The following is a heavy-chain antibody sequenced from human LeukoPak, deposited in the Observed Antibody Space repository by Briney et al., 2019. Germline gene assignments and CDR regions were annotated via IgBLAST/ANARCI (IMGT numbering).Heavy chain of an antibody. D-gene: IGHD3-10*01. CDR3: ARGLAYYGSGSYYKSLYTNSKCFDY. V-gene: IGHV4-34*01. J-gene: IGHJ4*02. CDR2: IDHSGST. Sequence: PSETLSLTCAVYDESFSGYYCSWIRQPPRKGLEWIGEIDHSGSTNYNPSLQSRVTISVDTSKNQFSLKVSSVSAADTAVYYCARGLAYYGSGSYYKSLYTNSKCFDYWGQGTLVTVSS. CDR1: DESFSGYY.